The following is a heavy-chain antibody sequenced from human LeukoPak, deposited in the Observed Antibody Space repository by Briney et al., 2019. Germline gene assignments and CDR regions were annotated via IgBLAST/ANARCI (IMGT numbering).Heavy chain of an antibody. CDR1: GFTFSSYA. CDR3: AKGSYYDSSGSFYCDY. CDR2: ISGSGDNT. J-gene: IGHJ4*02. Sequence: GGSLRLSCAASGFTFSSYAMSWVRQAPGKGLEWVSGISGSGDNTYYADSVKGRFTISRDNSKNTLYVQVNSLGTEDTAAYDCAKGSYYDSSGSFYCDYWGQGTLVTVSS. D-gene: IGHD3-22*01. V-gene: IGHV3-23*01.